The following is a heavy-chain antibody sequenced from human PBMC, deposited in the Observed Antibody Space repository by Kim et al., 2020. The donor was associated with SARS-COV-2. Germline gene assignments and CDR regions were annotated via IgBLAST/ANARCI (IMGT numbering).Heavy chain of an antibody. V-gene: IGHV1-3*01. Sequence: ASVKVSCKTSGHFFTRDSIHLVRQAPGQGLEWMGGIDCGNGNTIYSQKFQGRVTFTTDTSASTAYMELSFLRSEDSAVYYCLGGFYFDYLCQGTRVTVSS. CDR1: GHFFTRDS. CDR2: IDCGNGNT. J-gene: IGHJ4*02. CDR3: LGGFYFDY. D-gene: IGHD3-16*01.